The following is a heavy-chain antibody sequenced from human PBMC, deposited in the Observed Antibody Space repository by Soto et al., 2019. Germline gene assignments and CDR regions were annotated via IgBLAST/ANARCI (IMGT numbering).Heavy chain of an antibody. CDR2: IYYSGST. V-gene: IGHV4-59*01. CDR1: GGSISSYY. Sequence: SETLSLTCTVSGGSISSYYWSWIRQPPGKGLEWIGYIYYSGSTNYNPSLKSRVTISVDTSKNQFSLKLSSVTAADTAVYYCARAYGGYADYWGQGALVTVTS. CDR3: ARAYGGYADY. J-gene: IGHJ4*02. D-gene: IGHD5-12*01.